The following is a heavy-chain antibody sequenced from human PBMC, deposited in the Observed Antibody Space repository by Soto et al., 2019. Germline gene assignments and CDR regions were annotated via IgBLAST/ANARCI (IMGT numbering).Heavy chain of an antibody. CDR2: IIPLFGTA. Sequence: QVQLVQSEAEVKKPGSSVRVSCKASGGTFSRYAISWVRQAPGQGLEWMGGIIPLFGTANYAQRFQGRVRITADESTTTAYMELRGLRSEDTAVYYCARGVHLDSGGYYYFYWGQGTLVTVSS. D-gene: IGHD3-22*01. CDR1: GGTFSRYA. CDR3: ARGVHLDSGGYYYFY. J-gene: IGHJ4*02. V-gene: IGHV1-69*01.